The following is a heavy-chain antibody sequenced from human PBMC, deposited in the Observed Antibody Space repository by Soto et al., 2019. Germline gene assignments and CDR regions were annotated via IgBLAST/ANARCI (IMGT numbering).Heavy chain of an antibody. CDR1: GGSISSGGYY. V-gene: IGHV4-31*03. D-gene: IGHD4-17*01. J-gene: IGHJ4*02. CDR2: IYYSGST. Sequence: SETLSLTCTVSGGSISSGGYYWSWIRQRPGKGLEWIGYIYYSGSTYYNPSLKSRVTISVDTSKNQFSLRLTSVTAADTAVYYCATHPPYGPLDHWGQGTLVTVSS. CDR3: ATHPPYGPLDH.